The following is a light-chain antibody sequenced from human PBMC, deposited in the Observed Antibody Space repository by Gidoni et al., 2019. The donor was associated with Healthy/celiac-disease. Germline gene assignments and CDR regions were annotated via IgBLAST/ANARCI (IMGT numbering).Light chain of an antibody. Sequence: DIQMTQSPSPLSASVGGRVTITCRASPSISSGLAWYQQKPGKAPKLLIYKASSLESGVPSRFRGSGSGTEFTLTISSLQPDDFATYYCQQYNRYSLTFGQGTKVEIK. V-gene: IGKV1-5*03. CDR1: PSISSG. J-gene: IGKJ1*01. CDR3: QQYNRYSLT. CDR2: KAS.